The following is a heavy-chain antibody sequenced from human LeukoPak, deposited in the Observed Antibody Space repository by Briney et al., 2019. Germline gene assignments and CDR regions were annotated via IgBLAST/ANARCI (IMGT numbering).Heavy chain of an antibody. Sequence: SETLSLTCAVSGGSINSSNWWSWVRQPPGKGLEWIGEIYHSGSTNYNPSLKSRVTISVDKSKNQFSLKLSSVTAADTAVYYCATRKYYDFWSGYYDYYYGMDVWGQGTTVTVSS. CDR1: GGSINSSNW. CDR3: ATRKYYDFWSGYYDYYYGMDV. V-gene: IGHV4-4*02. CDR2: IYHSGST. J-gene: IGHJ6*02. D-gene: IGHD3-3*01.